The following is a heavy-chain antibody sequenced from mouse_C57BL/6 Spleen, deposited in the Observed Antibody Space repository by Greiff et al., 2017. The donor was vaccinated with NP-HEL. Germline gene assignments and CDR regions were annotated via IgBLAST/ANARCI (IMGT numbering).Heavy chain of an antibody. V-gene: IGHV1-54*01. CDR1: GYAFTNYL. CDR3: ARSDYGPFDY. D-gene: IGHD1-1*02. CDR2: INPGSGGT. Sequence: QVQLQQSGAELVRPGTSVKVSCKASGYAFTNYLIEWVKQRPGQGLEWIGVINPGSGGTNYNEKFKGKATLTADKSSSTAYMQLSSLTSEDSAVYFCARSDYGPFDYWGQGTTLTVSS. J-gene: IGHJ2*01.